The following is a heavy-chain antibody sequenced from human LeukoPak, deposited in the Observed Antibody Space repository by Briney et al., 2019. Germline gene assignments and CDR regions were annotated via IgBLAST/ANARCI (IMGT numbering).Heavy chain of an antibody. Sequence: ASVKVSCKISGYPFSTVTFDINWVRQAPGQGLEWMGWINTNTGNPTYAQGFTGRFVFSSDTSVSTAYLQISSLKAEDTAVYYCARDPSRFDPWGQGTLVTVSS. V-gene: IGHV7-4-1*02. CDR1: GYPFSTVTFD. CDR2: INTNTGNP. D-gene: IGHD2-2*01. CDR3: ARDPSRFDP. J-gene: IGHJ5*02.